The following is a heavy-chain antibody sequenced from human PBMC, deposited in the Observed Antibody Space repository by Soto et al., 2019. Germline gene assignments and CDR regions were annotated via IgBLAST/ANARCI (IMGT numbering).Heavy chain of an antibody. CDR1: GFTFSSYN. CDR3: ARRFAQWLVFDY. Sequence: EVQLVESGGGLVQPGGSLRLSCAASGFTFSSYNMNWVRKAPGKGLEWVSYISSSSTTMYYPDSVKGRFTNSRDNAKNSLYLQMNSLRAEDTAVYYCARRFAQWLVFDYWGQGALVTVSS. J-gene: IGHJ4*02. V-gene: IGHV3-48*01. D-gene: IGHD6-19*01. CDR2: ISSSSTTM.